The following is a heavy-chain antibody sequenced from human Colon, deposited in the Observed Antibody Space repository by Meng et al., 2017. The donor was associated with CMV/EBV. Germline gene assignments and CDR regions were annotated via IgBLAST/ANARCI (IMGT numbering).Heavy chain of an antibody. V-gene: IGHV1-18*01. Sequence: ASVKVSCKASGYRFTSYGIDWVRQAPGQGLEWMGWISVYHGDTAYAHKFQDRVTMTTDTSTGTAYMELRRLTSDDTAVYYCARGGYCSSTSCLRLGFEIWGQGTMVTVSS. J-gene: IGHJ3*02. CDR1: GYRFTSYG. D-gene: IGHD2-2*01. CDR3: ARGGYCSSTSCLRLGFEI. CDR2: ISVYHGDT.